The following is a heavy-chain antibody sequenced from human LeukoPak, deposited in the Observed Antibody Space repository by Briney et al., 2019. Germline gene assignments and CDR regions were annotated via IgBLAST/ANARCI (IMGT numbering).Heavy chain of an antibody. CDR1: GGTFSSYA. Sequence: ASVKVSCKTPGGTFSSYAISWVRQAPGQGLEWMGRIIPIFGIANYAQKFQSRVTITADKSTSTDYMELSSLRSEDTAVYYCARDLHCRGGRCFSRYYYYYVMVVWGQGTTVTVSS. J-gene: IGHJ6*02. CDR3: ARDLHCRGGRCFSRYYYYYVMVV. CDR2: IIPIFGIA. D-gene: IGHD2-15*01. V-gene: IGHV1-69*04.